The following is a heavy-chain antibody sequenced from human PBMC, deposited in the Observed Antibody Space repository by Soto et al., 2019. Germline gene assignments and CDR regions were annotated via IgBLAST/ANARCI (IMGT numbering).Heavy chain of an antibody. Sequence: QVQLQESGPGLVKPSETPSLTCAVTGGSISSPNSWSWYRQPPGKGLEWIGETYTSGSSNRNPSLNSRVTISLDTSKNHLSLKLTSLTAADTAMYYCAREGFDHRTDYWGEGIPVTVSS. J-gene: IGHJ4*02. CDR2: TYTSGSS. CDR1: GGSISSPNS. V-gene: IGHV4-4*02. CDR3: AREGFDHRTDY.